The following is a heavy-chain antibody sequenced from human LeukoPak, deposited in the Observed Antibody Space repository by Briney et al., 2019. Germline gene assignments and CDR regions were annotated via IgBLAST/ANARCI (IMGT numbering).Heavy chain of an antibody. CDR2: ISWNSGSI. CDR1: GFTFDDYA. V-gene: IGHV3-9*01. J-gene: IGHJ3*02. D-gene: IGHD3-10*01. CDR3: AKERSLLWFGESAFDI. Sequence: GGSLRISCAASGFTFDDYAMHWVRQAPGKGLDWVSGISWNSGSIGYADSVKGRFTISRDNAKNSLYLQMNSLRAEDTALYYCAKERSLLWFGESAFDIWGQGTMVTVSS.